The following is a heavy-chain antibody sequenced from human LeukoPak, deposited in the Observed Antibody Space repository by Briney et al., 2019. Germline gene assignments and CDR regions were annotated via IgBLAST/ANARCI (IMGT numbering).Heavy chain of an antibody. J-gene: IGHJ4*02. CDR2: INHSGST. Sequence: SETLSLTCAVYGGSFSGYYWSWIRQPPGKGLEWIGEINHSGSTNYNPSLKSRVTISVDTSKNQFSLKLSSMTAADTAVYYCATRGHFYYDSSGLPYWGQGTLVTVSS. D-gene: IGHD3-22*01. CDR1: GGSFSGYY. V-gene: IGHV4-34*01. CDR3: ATRGHFYYDSSGLPY.